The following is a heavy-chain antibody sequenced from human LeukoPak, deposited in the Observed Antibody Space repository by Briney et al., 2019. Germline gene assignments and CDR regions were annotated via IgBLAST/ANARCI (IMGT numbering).Heavy chain of an antibody. CDR1: GGSFSNKY. CDR3: AKGGRTWFDP. J-gene: IGHJ5*02. Sequence: SETLSLTCTVSGGSFSNKYWSWIRQPPGKGLEWIGYIYYSGSTNYNPPLKSRLTISLDTSKKQFSLKLSSVTAADTAVYYCAKGGRTWFDPWGQGTLVTVSS. V-gene: IGHV4-59*13. D-gene: IGHD1-26*01. CDR2: IYYSGST.